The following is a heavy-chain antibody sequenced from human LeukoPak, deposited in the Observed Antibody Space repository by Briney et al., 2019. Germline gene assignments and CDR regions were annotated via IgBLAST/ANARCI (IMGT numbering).Heavy chain of an antibody. V-gene: IGHV3-23*01. Sequence: RGTLRLSCAPSVFTFTSYGTSWVPEAPGKGLERGSAISVSAGSTYYAASVKGRFTISRDNSENTLYLQLNSRRAEDTAIYYCAKELARSSTSCYYAFDIWGQGTMVTVSS. J-gene: IGHJ3*02. CDR3: AKELARSSTSCYYAFDI. D-gene: IGHD2-2*01. CDR1: VFTFTSYG. CDR2: ISVSAGST.